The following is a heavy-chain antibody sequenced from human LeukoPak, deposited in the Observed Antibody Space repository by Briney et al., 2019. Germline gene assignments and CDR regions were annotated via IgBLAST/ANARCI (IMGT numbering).Heavy chain of an antibody. D-gene: IGHD5-24*01. J-gene: IGHJ6*02. CDR1: GFTFSSYG. V-gene: IGHV3-23*01. CDR3: AKVVEMATIYYYYGMDV. Sequence: PGRSLRLSCAASGFTFSSYGMHWVRQAPGKGLEWVSAISGSGGSTYYADSVKGRFTISRDNSKNTLYLQMNSLRAEDTAVYYCAKVVEMATIYYYYGMDVWGQGTTVTVSS. CDR2: ISGSGGST.